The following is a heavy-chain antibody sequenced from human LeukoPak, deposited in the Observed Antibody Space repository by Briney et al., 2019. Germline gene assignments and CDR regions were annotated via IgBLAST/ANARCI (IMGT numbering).Heavy chain of an antibody. D-gene: IGHD4-23*01. CDR1: GFTFSSYW. CDR3: AGEYVVTPYYFDY. J-gene: IGHJ4*02. Sequence: PGGSLRLSCAASGFTFSSYWMSWVRQAPGKGLEWVANIKQDGSEKYYVDSVKGRFTISRDNTKNSLYLQMNSLRAEDTAVYYCAGEYVVTPYYFDYWGQGTLVTVSS. CDR2: IKQDGSEK. V-gene: IGHV3-7*01.